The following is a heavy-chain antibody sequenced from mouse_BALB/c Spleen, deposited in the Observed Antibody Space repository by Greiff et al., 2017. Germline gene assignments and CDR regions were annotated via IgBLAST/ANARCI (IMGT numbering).Heavy chain of an antibody. CDR1: GFTFSSYT. V-gene: IGHV5-12-2*01. Sequence: EVKLVESGGGLVQPGGSLKLSCAASGFTFSSYTMSWVRQTPEKRLEWVAYISNGGGSTYYPDTVKGRFTISRDNAKNTLYLQMSSLKSEDTAMYYCARLPDGYYVDYWGQGTTLTVSS. CDR3: ARLPDGYYVDY. CDR2: ISNGGGST. D-gene: IGHD2-3*01. J-gene: IGHJ2*01.